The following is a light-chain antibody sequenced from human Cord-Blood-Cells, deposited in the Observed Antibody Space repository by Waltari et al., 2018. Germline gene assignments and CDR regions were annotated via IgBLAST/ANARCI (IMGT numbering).Light chain of an antibody. CDR1: SSNIGSNY. Sequence: QSVLPQPPSASGTPGQRVTISCSGSSSNIGSNYVYWYQQLPGTDPKLLIYRNNQRPSGVPDRFSGSKSGTSASLAISGLRSEDEADYYCAAWDDSLSGWVFGGGTKLTVL. V-gene: IGLV1-47*01. CDR3: AAWDDSLSGWV. CDR2: RNN. J-gene: IGLJ3*02.